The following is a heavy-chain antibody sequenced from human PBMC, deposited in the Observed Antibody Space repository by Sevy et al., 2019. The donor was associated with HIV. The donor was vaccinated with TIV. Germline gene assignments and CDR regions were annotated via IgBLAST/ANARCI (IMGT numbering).Heavy chain of an antibody. D-gene: IGHD3-22*01. CDR2: ISTDGST. V-gene: IGHV3-53*01. J-gene: IGHJ2*01. Sequence: GSLRLSCAASGFSVSSSYVTWVRQAPGKGLEWVSVISTDGSTYYADSVKGRFTISRDSSRNTLSLQMNSLRGEDTAVYYCARASRVTLILIVRIGWHFDLWGRGTLVTVSS. CDR1: GFSVSSSY. CDR3: ARASRVTLILIVRIGWHFDL.